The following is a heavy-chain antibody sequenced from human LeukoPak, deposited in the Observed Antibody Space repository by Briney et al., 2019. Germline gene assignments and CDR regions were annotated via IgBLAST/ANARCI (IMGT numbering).Heavy chain of an antibody. V-gene: IGHV1-2*02. CDR1: GYTFTGYY. CDR2: INPNSGGT. J-gene: IGHJ4*02. CDR3: ARRYSGYDYDFDY. D-gene: IGHD5-12*01. Sequence: ASVKVSCKASGYTFTGYYMHWVRQAPGQGLEWMGWINPNSGGTNYAQKFQGRVTMTRDTSISTAYMELSRLRSDDTAVYYCARRYSGYDYDFDYWGQGTLVTVSS.